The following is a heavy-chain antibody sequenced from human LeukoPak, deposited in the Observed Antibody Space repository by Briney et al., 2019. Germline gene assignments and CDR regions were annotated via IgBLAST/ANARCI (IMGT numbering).Heavy chain of an antibody. V-gene: IGHV3-11*01. CDR1: GFTLSDYY. J-gene: IGHJ4*02. Sequence: GGSLRLSCAASGFTLSDYYMSWIRQAPGKGLEWVSYISSSGSTIYYADSVKGRFTISRDNAKNSLYLQMNSLRAEDTAVYYWARVPRGYSGYEGSLDYWGQGTLVTVSS. D-gene: IGHD5-12*01. CDR3: ARVPRGYSGYEGSLDY. CDR2: ISSSGSTI.